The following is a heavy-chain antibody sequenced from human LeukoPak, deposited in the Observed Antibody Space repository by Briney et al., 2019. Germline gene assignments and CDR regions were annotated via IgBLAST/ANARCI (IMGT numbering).Heavy chain of an antibody. CDR2: INPYNGGT. D-gene: IGHD6-13*01. V-gene: IGHV1-2*02. CDR3: ARDLSAAAASFSDY. J-gene: IGHJ4*02. Sequence: SVKVSCTTSGYTFTTYFMLWVRQAPGQRLEWMGCINPYNGGTNYAQKFQGRVTMTRDTSISTAYMELSRLRSDDTAVYFCARDLSAAAASFSDYWGQGTLVTVSS. CDR1: GYTFTTYF.